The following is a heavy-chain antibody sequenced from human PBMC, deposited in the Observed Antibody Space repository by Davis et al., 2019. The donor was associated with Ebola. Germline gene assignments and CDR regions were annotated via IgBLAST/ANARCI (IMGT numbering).Heavy chain of an antibody. CDR3: ARAPGGIFGDYYFDY. V-gene: IGHV4-61*01. J-gene: IGHJ4*02. CDR1: GGSVSSGSYY. CDR2: IYYSGST. Sequence: MPGGSLRLSCTVSGGSVSSGSYYWSWIRQPPGKGLEWIGYIYYSGSTNYNPSLKSRVTISVDTSKNQFSLKLSSVTAADTAVYYCARAPGGIFGDYYFDYWGQGTLVTVSS. D-gene: IGHD3-3*01.